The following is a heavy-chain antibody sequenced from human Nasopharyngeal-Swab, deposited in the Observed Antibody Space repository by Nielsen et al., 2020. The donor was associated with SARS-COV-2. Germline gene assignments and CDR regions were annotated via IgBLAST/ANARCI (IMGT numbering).Heavy chain of an antibody. V-gene: IGHV4-59*01. Sequence: LRPSCTVSGGSISTYYCSWIRQPPGKGLEWNGYILYSGSTTYNASLKSRVTISVDTSKTQFSLKPSSVTAADTAVYYCARASGELLVGGMDVWGQGTTVTVSS. J-gene: IGHJ6*02. D-gene: IGHD3-10*01. CDR1: GGSISTYY. CDR3: ARASGELLVGGMDV. CDR2: ILYSGST.